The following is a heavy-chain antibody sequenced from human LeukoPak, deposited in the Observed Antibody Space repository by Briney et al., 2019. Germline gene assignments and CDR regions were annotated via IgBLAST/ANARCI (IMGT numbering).Heavy chain of an antibody. CDR2: INHSGST. V-gene: IGHV4-34*01. CDR1: GGSFSGYY. Sequence: SEPLSLPCALYGGSFSGYYWSWIRQPPGKGLEWIGEINHSGSTNYNPSLKSRVTISVDTSKSQFSLKLSSVTAADTAVYYCARVADYWGQGTLVTVSS. CDR3: ARVADY. J-gene: IGHJ4*02.